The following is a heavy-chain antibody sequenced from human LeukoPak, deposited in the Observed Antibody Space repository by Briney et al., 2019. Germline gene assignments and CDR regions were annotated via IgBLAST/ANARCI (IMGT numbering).Heavy chain of an antibody. J-gene: IGHJ4*02. CDR1: GFTFSSYS. Sequence: GGSLRLSCAASGFTFSSYSVNWVRQASGKGLEWVSSISSSSSYIYYADSVKGRFTISRDNAKNSLYLQMNSLRAEDAAVYYCARDFNSGGYDSGSDYFDYWGQGTLVTVSS. CDR3: ARDFNSGGYDSGSDYFDY. D-gene: IGHD5-12*01. CDR2: ISSSSSYI. V-gene: IGHV3-21*01.